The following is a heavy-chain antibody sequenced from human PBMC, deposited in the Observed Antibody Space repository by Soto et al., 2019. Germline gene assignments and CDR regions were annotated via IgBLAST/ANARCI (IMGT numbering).Heavy chain of an antibody. J-gene: IGHJ2*01. D-gene: IGHD2-15*01. CDR1: GFTFSKYA. CDR3: AKDKYTDSVRKVWFFDY. V-gene: IGHV3-23*01. Sequence: EVQLLESGGGLVKPGGSLRLSCAAPGFTFSKYAMSWVRLAPGKGLEWVSSISANGGITDYADSVKGRFTISRDNFQNILSLQMDSLTGDDTALYFCAKDKYTDSVRKVWFFDYWGRGTLVTVSS. CDR2: ISANGGIT.